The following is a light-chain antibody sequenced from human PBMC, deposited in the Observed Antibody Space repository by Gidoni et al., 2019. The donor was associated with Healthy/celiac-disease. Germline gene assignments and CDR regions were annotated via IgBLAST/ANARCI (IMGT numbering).Light chain of an antibody. J-gene: IGKJ4*01. V-gene: IGKV4-1*01. CDR3: QQYYSTPLT. Sequence: ILMTQSPDSLSVSLGERATINCKSSQSVLYSSNNKNYLAWYQQKPGQPPKRLIYWASTRESGVPDRFSGSGSGTDFTLTISSLQAEDVAVYYCQQYYSTPLTFGGGTKVEIK. CDR1: QSVLYSSNNKNY. CDR2: WAS.